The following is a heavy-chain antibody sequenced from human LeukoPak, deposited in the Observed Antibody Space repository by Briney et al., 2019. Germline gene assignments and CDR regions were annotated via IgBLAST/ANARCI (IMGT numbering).Heavy chain of an antibody. CDR1: GFTFSSYA. D-gene: IGHD2/OR15-2a*01. CDR3: AKEYFGLT. V-gene: IGHV3-64D*06. Sequence: GGSLRLSCSASGFTFSSYAMHWVRQASGKGLEYVSAISSNGGTTYHADSVKGRFTISRDNSKNTLYLQMSSLRVEDTAAYYCAKEYFGLTWGQGTLVTVYS. J-gene: IGHJ5*02. CDR2: ISSNGGTT.